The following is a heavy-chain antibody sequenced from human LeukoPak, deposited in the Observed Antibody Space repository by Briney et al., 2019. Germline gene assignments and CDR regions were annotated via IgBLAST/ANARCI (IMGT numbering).Heavy chain of an antibody. CDR1: GFTFSSYG. Sequence: PGGSLRLSCAASGFTFSSYGMHWVRQAPGKGLEWVAVISYDGGNKYYADSVKGRFTISRDNSKNTLYLQMNSLRAEDTAVYYCAKEGRDGYNYDHWGQGTLVTVSS. V-gene: IGHV3-30*18. CDR2: ISYDGGNK. J-gene: IGHJ5*02. D-gene: IGHD5-24*01. CDR3: AKEGRDGYNYDH.